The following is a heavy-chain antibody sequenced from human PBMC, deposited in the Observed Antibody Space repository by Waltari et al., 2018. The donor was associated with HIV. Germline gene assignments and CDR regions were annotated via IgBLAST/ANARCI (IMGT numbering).Heavy chain of an antibody. J-gene: IGHJ4*02. CDR2: ISGSGGST. Sequence: EVQLLESGGGLVQPGGSLRLSCAASGFTFSSYAMSWVRQAPGKGLGWGSAISGSGGSTYYADSVKGRFTISRDNSKNTLYLQMNSLRAEDTAVYYCAKGRGSTVAGVDYWGQGTLVTVSS. D-gene: IGHD6-19*01. V-gene: IGHV3-23*01. CDR3: AKGRGSTVAGVDY. CDR1: GFTFSSYA.